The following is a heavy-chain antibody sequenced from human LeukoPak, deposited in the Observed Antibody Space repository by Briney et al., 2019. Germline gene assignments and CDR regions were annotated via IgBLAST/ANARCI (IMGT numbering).Heavy chain of an antibody. Sequence: GGPLSLPCAASGFTFSNSPMSWARQAPGKGLEWASSISGGGGSTYYADSVKGRFSISRDNSKNTLYLQMNSLGAEDTAVYYCAARPDSNRGPYDYWGQGTLVTVSS. CDR3: AARPDSNRGPYDY. J-gene: IGHJ4*02. CDR1: GFTFSNSP. D-gene: IGHD1/OR15-1a*01. V-gene: IGHV3-23*01. CDR2: ISGGGGST.